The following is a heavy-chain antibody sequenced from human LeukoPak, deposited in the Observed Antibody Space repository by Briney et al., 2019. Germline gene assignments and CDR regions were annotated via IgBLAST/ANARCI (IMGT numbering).Heavy chain of an antibody. D-gene: IGHD5-18*01. CDR2: ISYDGSNK. J-gene: IGHJ6*02. V-gene: IGHV3-30*03. CDR1: GFTFSSYG. Sequence: PGRSLRLSCAASGFTFSSYGMHWVRQAPGKGLEWVAVISYDGSNKYYADSVKGRFTISRDNSKNTLYMQMNSLRAEDTAVYYCARDRLRIHSDPYGMDVWGQGTTVTVSS. CDR3: ARDRLRIHSDPYGMDV.